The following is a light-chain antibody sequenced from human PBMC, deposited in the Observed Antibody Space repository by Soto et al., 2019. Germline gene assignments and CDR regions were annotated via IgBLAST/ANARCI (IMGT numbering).Light chain of an antibody. V-gene: IGKV2-28*01. J-gene: IGKJ4*01. Sequence: DIVMTQSPLSLPVSPGEASSISCRSSQSLLHSNGYNYLDWYLQKPGQSPQLLIYLGSNRASGVPDRFSGSGSGTDFTLNISRVEAEDVGVYYWMQALQTPLTFGGGTKVDIK. CDR3: MQALQTPLT. CDR2: LGS. CDR1: QSLLHSNGYNY.